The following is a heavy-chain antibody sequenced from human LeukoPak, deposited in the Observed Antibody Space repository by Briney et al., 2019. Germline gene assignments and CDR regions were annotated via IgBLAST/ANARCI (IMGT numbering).Heavy chain of an antibody. V-gene: IGHV5-10-1*01. CDR1: GYRFISYW. J-gene: IGHJ3*02. CDR3: ARHESYVDAFDM. D-gene: IGHD2-8*01. Sequence: GESLKISCKGSGYRFISYWISWVRQMPGKGLEWMGRIDPSDSHTNYSPSFQGQVTISADKSTYTAYLQWRSLQASDTAMYYCARHESYVDAFDMWGQGTMVTVSS. CDR2: IDPSDSHT.